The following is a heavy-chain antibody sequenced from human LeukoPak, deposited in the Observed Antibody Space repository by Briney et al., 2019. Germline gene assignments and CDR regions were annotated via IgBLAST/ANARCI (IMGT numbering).Heavy chain of an antibody. D-gene: IGHD2-15*01. V-gene: IGHV3-7*04. Sequence: GGSLRLSCAASGFTFSTYWMTWVRQAPGKGLEWPANIKHEGSEKYYVDSVKGRFTISRDNAKNSLYLQVNSLRAEDTAVYYCARSLGYCSGGSCFPFDYWGQGTLVTVSS. CDR1: GFTFSTYW. CDR3: ARSLGYCSGGSCFPFDY. CDR2: IKHEGSEK. J-gene: IGHJ4*02.